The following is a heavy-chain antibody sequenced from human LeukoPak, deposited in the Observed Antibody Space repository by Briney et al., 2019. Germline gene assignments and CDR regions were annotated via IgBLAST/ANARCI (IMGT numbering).Heavy chain of an antibody. V-gene: IGHV4-34*01. CDR1: GGSFSGYY. J-gene: IGHJ3*02. CDR2: INHSGST. D-gene: IGHD2-2*01. Sequence: PSETLSLICAVYGGSFSGYYWSWIRQPPGKGLEWIGEINHSGSTNYNPSLKSRVTISVDTSKNQFSLKLSSVTAADTAVYYCARAPPAYGRRAFDIWGQGTMVTVSS. CDR3: ARAPPAYGRRAFDI.